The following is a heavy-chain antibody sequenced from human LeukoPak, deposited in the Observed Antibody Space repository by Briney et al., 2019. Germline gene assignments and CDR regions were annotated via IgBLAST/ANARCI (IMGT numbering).Heavy chain of an antibody. Sequence: SETLSLTCTVSGGSISSSSYYWGWIRQPPGKGLEWIGSIYYSGSTYYNPSLKSRVTISVDTSKNHFSLKLSSVTAADTAVYYCARHERDSSSWSTGSYWGQGTLVTVSS. V-gene: IGHV4-39*01. CDR1: GGSISSSSYY. J-gene: IGHJ4*02. D-gene: IGHD6-13*01. CDR2: IYYSGST. CDR3: ARHERDSSSWSTGSY.